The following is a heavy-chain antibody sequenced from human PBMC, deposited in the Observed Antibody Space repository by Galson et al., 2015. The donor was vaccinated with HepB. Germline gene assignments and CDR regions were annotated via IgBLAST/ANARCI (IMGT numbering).Heavy chain of an antibody. V-gene: IGHV1-46*03. CDR2: INPSGGST. J-gene: IGHJ4*02. Sequence: SVKVSCKASGNTFTSYYMHWVRQAPGQGLEWMGIINPSGGSTSYAQKFQGRVTMTRDTSTSTVYMELSSLRSEDTAVYYCARVPGIAAAGTYFDYWGQGTLVTVSS. D-gene: IGHD6-13*01. CDR3: ARVPGIAAAGTYFDY. CDR1: GNTFTSYY.